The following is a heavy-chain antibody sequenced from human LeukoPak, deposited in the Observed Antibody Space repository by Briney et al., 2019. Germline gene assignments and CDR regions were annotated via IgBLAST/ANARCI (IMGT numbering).Heavy chain of an antibody. Sequence: GGSLRLSCAASGFTFSSYEMNWVRQAPGKGLEGVSYISSSGSTRYYVDSVKGRFTISRDTAKNSLYLQMNSLRAEDTAVYYCARGWRYFDYWGQGTLVTVSS. D-gene: IGHD5-24*01. CDR2: ISSSGSTR. CDR3: ARGWRYFDY. CDR1: GFTFSSYE. V-gene: IGHV3-48*03. J-gene: IGHJ4*02.